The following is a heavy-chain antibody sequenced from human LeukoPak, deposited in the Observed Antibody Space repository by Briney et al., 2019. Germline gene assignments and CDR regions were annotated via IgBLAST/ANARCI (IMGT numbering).Heavy chain of an antibody. CDR3: ARALSGTTFDY. CDR2: IGTAGDT. D-gene: IGHD1-1*01. J-gene: IGHJ4*02. V-gene: IGHV3-13*01. CDR1: GFTFSSYD. Sequence: GGSLRLSCAASGFTFSSYDMLWVRHATGKGLEWVSAIGTAGDTYYPGSVKGRFTISRENAKNSLYLQMNSLRAGDTAVYYCARALSGTTFDYWGQGTLVTVSS.